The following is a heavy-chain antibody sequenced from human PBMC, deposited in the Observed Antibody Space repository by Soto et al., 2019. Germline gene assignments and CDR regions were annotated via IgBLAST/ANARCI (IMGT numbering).Heavy chain of an antibody. V-gene: IGHV1-46*03. CDR3: ARHSGSYWAFDY. D-gene: IGHD1-26*01. CDR1: GYTFTSYY. CDR2: INPSGGST. Sequence: VSVKVSCKASGYTFTSYYMHWVRQAPGQGLEWMGIINPSGGSTSYAQKFQGRVTMTRDTSTSTVYMELSSLRSEDTAVYYCARHSGSYWAFDYWGQGTLVTVSS. J-gene: IGHJ4*02.